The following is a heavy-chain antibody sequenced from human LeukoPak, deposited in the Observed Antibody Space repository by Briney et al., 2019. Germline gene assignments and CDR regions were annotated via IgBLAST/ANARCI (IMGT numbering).Heavy chain of an antibody. CDR3: ARSASYYDIDY. CDR2: TNPNSGGT. Sequence: ASVKVSCKASGYTFTGYYMHWVRQAPGQGLEWMGRTNPNSGGTNYAQKFQGRVTMTRDTSVSTAYMELSRLRSDDTAVYYCARSASYYDIDYWGQGTLVTVSS. V-gene: IGHV1-2*06. D-gene: IGHD3-22*01. CDR1: GYTFTGYY. J-gene: IGHJ4*02.